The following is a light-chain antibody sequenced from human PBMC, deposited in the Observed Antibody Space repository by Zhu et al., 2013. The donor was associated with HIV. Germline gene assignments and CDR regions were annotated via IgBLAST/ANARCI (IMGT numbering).Light chain of an antibody. Sequence: AIQMTQSPSSLSASVGDRVTITCRASHDIRNDLGWYQHKQGEAPKVLIYAASTLQSGVPSRFSGSGYGTDFTLTISSLQSEDFATYYCLHYDSHPYTFGQGTQLEI. CDR3: LHYDSHPYT. J-gene: IGKJ2*01. V-gene: IGKV1-6*01. CDR2: AAS. CDR1: HDIRND.